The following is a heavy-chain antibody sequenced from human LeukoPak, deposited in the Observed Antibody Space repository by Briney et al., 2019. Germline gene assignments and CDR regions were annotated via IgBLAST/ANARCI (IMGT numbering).Heavy chain of an antibody. CDR1: GFNFRDYA. V-gene: IGHV3-23*01. CDR2: LRGNDET. Sequence: PGGSLRLSCAASGFNFRDYAMSWVRQAPARGLEWVSSLRGNDETFYADSVKGRFTLSRDNSKNTVYLQLNNLRVEDTAMYYCARASWVSNVDAVCWGQGTLVTVSS. J-gene: IGHJ4*02. CDR3: ARASWVSNVDAVC. D-gene: IGHD1-1*01.